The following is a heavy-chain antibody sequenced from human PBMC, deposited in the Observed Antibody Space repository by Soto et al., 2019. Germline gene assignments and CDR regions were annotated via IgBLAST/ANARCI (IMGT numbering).Heavy chain of an antibody. Sequence: SKTLSLTCTVSGGSISSGDYYWSWIRQPPGKGLECIGYVSHSEGTYYNPSLMSRLIISIDTSTNQFSLNLNSVTAADTAVYYCARADDYTYRFDYWGQGTLVTVSS. CDR2: VSHSEGT. V-gene: IGHV4-30-4*01. CDR3: ARADDYTYRFDY. CDR1: GGSISSGDYY. J-gene: IGHJ4*02. D-gene: IGHD4-4*01.